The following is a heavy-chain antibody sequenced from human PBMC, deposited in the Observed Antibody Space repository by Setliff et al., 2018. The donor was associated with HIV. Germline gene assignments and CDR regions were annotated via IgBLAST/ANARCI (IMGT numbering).Heavy chain of an antibody. CDR1: GYYFTNYW. V-gene: IGHV5-51*01. CDR2: IYPGDSDT. J-gene: IGHJ6*02. CDR3: ARLGGICSGGSCTALAYTMDV. D-gene: IGHD2-15*01. Sequence: PGASLKISCKGSGYYFTNYWIGWVRQMPGKGLEWMGIIYPGDSDTRYSPSFQGQVTISADKSISTAYLQWSSLKASDTAMYYCARLGGICSGGSCTALAYTMDVWGQGTTVTVSS.